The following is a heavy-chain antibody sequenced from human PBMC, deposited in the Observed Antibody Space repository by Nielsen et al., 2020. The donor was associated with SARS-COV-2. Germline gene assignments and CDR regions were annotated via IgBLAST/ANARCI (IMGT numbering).Heavy chain of an antibody. CDR3: ARVRGYYDSSGGY. D-gene: IGHD3-22*01. V-gene: IGHV3-33*01. CDR1: GFTFSSYG. J-gene: IGHJ4*02. Sequence: GESLKISCAASGFTFSSYGMHWVRQAPGKGLEWVAVIWYDGSNKYYADSVKGRFTISRDNAKNSLYLQMNSLRAEDTAVYYCARVRGYYDSSGGYWGQGTLVTVSS. CDR2: IWYDGSNK.